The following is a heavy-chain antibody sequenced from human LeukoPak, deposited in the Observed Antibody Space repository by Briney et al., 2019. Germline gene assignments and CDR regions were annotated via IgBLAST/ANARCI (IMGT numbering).Heavy chain of an antibody. CDR3: VRRNY. Sequence: PGGSLRLSCVASGFTFSASAMYWVRQASGKGLEWIGRIRSKPNNYATTYAASVKGRFTISRDDSKNTAYLQMNSLKSEDTAVYYCVRRNYWGQGTLVTVSS. CDR1: GFTFSASA. V-gene: IGHV3-73*01. CDR2: IRSKPNNYAT. J-gene: IGHJ4*02.